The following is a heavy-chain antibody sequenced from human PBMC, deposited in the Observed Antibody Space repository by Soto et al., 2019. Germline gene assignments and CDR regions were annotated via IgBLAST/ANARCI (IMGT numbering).Heavy chain of an antibody. CDR3: GRDGGYCCGCSCRFPFFFDY. V-gene: IGHV1-69*08. Sequence: QVQLVQSGAEVKKPGSSVKVSCKASGGTFSSYTISWVRQAPGQGLEWMGRIIPILGIANYAQKFQGRVTVTADKSKSKAYRELSKLRFEDTAGFFCGRDGGYCCGCSCRFPFFFDYWGQGTLVTVSS. CDR1: GGTFSSYT. CDR2: IIPILGIA. J-gene: IGHJ4*02. D-gene: IGHD2-15*01.